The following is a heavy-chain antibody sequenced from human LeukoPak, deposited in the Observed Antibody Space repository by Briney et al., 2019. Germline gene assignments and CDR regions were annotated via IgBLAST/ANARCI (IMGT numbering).Heavy chain of an antibody. Sequence: GGSLRLSCAASGFTFSSYGMHWVRQAPGKGLEWVAVISYDGSNKYYADSVKGRFTISRDNSKNTLYLQMNSLRAEDTAVYYCARDFLYGDRLGSVDYWGQGTLVTVSS. CDR1: GFTFSSYG. V-gene: IGHV3-30*03. CDR2: ISYDGSNK. D-gene: IGHD4-17*01. CDR3: ARDFLYGDRLGSVDY. J-gene: IGHJ4*02.